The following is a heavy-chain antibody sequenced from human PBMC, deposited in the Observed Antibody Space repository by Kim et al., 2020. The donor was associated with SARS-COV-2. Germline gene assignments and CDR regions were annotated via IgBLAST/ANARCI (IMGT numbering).Heavy chain of an antibody. D-gene: IGHD6-19*01. CDR3: ARAPGAVAGTVALFDY. V-gene: IGHV4-39*07. Sequence: SETLSLTCTVSGGSISSSSYYWGWIRQPPGKGLEWIGSIYYSGSTYYNPSLKSRVTISVDTSKNQFSLKLSSVTAADTAVYYCARAPGAVAGTVALFDYWGQGTLVTVSS. CDR2: IYYSGST. J-gene: IGHJ4*02. CDR1: GGSISSSSYY.